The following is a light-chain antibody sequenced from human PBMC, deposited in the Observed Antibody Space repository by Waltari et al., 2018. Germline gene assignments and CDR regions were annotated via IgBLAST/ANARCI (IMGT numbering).Light chain of an antibody. V-gene: IGLV3-21*04. CDR3: QVWDSSSDHRGV. J-gene: IGLJ3*02. Sequence: SFVLTQPPSVSVATGKTARITCGGNNIGNKNVHWYQQKPGQAPVLVIYYDTDRPSGFPRLFSGSNSGNTATLTITRVEAGDEADYYCQVWDSSSDHRGVFGGGTKLTVL. CDR2: YDT. CDR1: NIGNKN.